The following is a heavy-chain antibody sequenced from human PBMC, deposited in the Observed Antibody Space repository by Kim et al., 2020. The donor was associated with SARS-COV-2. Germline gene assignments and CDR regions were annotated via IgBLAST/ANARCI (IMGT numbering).Heavy chain of an antibody. J-gene: IGHJ4*02. D-gene: IGHD4-17*01. Sequence: GGSLRLSCVASGFTFSTSPRGWVRQAPGKGLEWVSRLSWDGKRTYYADSVKGRVIISSDNSKNTLYLHMNSLRVEDTAIYYCAKGVTKSGFDYWGQGTQV. V-gene: IGHV3-23*01. CDR1: GFTFSTSP. CDR2: LSWDGKRT. CDR3: AKGVTKSGFDY.